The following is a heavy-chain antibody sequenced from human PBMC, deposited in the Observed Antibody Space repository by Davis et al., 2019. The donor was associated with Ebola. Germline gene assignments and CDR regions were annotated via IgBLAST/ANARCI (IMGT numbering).Heavy chain of an antibody. J-gene: IGHJ5*02. CDR2: IQHSGTT. Sequence: PSETLSLTCAVSGSPISNAYYWGWIRQPPGKGLEWIGIIQHSGTTFYNPSLRSRVTISVDTSKNQFSLKLSSVTAADTAVYCCAREKYGDYSYAPQWFDPWGQGTLVTVSS. D-gene: IGHD4-17*01. V-gene: IGHV4-38-2*02. CDR1: GSPISNAYY. CDR3: AREKYGDYSYAPQWFDP.